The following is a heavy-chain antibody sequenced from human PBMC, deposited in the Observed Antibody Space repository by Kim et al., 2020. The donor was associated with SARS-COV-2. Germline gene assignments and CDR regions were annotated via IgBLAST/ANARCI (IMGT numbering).Heavy chain of an antibody. V-gene: IGHV3-30*01. J-gene: IGHJ4*02. D-gene: IGHD2-21*02. Sequence: YAGSGKGRFTISRDNSKNALYLQMNSLRAEDTAVYYCASALLGGDSPIDYWGQGTLVTVSS. CDR3: ASALLGGDSPIDY.